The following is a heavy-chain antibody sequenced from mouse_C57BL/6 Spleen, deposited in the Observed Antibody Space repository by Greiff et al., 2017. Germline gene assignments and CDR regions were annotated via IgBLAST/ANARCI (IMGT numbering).Heavy chain of an antibody. V-gene: IGHV1-54*01. CDR3: ARLGLRYYFDY. D-gene: IGHD2-2*01. CDR1: GYAFTNYL. CDR2: INPGSGGT. Sequence: VQLHQSGAELVRPGTSVKVSCKASGYAFTNYLIEWVKQRPGQGLEWIGVINPGSGGTNYNEKFKGKATLTADKSSSTAYMQLSSLTSEDSAVYFCARLGLRYYFDYWGQGTTLTVSS. J-gene: IGHJ2*01.